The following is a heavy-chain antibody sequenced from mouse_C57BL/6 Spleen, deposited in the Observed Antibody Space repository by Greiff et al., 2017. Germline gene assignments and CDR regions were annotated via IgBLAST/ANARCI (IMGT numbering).Heavy chain of an antibody. Sequence: EVKLQESGPGLVKPSQSLSLTCSVTGYSITSGYYWNWIRQFPGNKLEWMGYISYDGSNNYNPSLKNRISITRDTSKNQFFLKLNSVTTEDTATYYCARRSSGGAWFAYWGQGTLVTVSA. J-gene: IGHJ3*01. V-gene: IGHV3-6*01. CDR2: ISYDGSN. CDR3: ARRSSGGAWFAY. CDR1: GYSITSGYY. D-gene: IGHD3-2*02.